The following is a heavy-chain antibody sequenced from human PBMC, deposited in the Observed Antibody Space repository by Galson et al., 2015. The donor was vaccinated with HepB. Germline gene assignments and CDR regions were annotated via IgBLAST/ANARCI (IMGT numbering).Heavy chain of an antibody. Sequence: SLRLSCAASGFTFSTYAMSWVRQAPGKGLEWVSAISGSIGNTYYADSVKGRFTISRDNSENTLYLQMNSLRAEDTAVYYCAKDNDDDYVYYGLDVWGQGTTVTVSS. V-gene: IGHV3-23*01. J-gene: IGHJ6*02. D-gene: IGHD2-8*01. CDR3: AKDNDDDYVYYGLDV. CDR2: ISGSIGNT. CDR1: GFTFSTYA.